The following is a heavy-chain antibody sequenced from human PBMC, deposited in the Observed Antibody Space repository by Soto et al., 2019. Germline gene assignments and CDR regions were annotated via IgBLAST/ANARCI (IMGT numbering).Heavy chain of an antibody. CDR1: VFIFSRYT. CDR3: AKRGYNSGGLYGMDV. J-gene: IGHJ6*02. CDR2: IGGSGVST. V-gene: IGHV3-23*01. Sequence: GGSLRLSCAASVFIFSRYTMSWVRQAPGKGLEWVSAIGGSGVSTYYADSVKGRFTISRDNSKNTVNLQMNSLRADDTAVYYCAKRGYNSGGLYGMDVWGQGTTVTVSS. D-gene: IGHD2-15*01.